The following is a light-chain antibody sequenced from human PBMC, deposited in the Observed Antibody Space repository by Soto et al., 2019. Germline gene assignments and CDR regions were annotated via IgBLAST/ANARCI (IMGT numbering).Light chain of an antibody. J-gene: IGKJ5*01. CDR1: QSFSNTY. V-gene: IGKV3-11*01. CDR2: DAS. CDR3: QQRSNLPSIP. Sequence: ESVVTDSRGTLSISPGERATLSCRASQSFSNTYLAWYQQKPGQAPSLLIYDASNRATGIPARFSGSGSGTDFTLTISSLEPEDFAVYYCQQRSNLPSIPFGQGTRLEIK.